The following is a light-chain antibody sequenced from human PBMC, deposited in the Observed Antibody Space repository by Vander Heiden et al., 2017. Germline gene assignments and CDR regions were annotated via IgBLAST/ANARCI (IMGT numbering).Light chain of an antibody. Sequence: QSALTPPRSVSGSPGQSVTISCTGTSSDVGGYNDVSWYQQHPGKAPKLMIYDVSKRPSGVPDRFSGSKSGNTASLTISGLQAEDEADYYCCSDAGSYTLVFGGGTKLTVL. CDR1: SSDVGGYND. V-gene: IGLV2-11*01. CDR3: CSDAGSYTLV. CDR2: DVS. J-gene: IGLJ2*01.